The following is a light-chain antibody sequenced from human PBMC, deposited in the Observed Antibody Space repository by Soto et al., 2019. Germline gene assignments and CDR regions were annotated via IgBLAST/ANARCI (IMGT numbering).Light chain of an antibody. CDR3: QHYNSYSEA. J-gene: IGKJ1*01. CDR2: DAS. Sequence: DIQMTQSPSTLSASVGDRVTITCRASQSISSWLAWYQQKPGKAPKLLIYDASSLESGVPSRFSGSGSGTEFTLTISSVQPDDFATYYCQHYNSYSEAFGQGTKVDIK. V-gene: IGKV1-5*01. CDR1: QSISSW.